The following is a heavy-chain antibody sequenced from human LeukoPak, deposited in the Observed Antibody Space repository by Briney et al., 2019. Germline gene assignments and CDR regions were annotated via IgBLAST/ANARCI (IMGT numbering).Heavy chain of an antibody. CDR2: ISSSGSTI. CDR3: ARGAHDSTVTTWGYYYDYYMDV. V-gene: IGHV3-48*03. Sequence: PGGSLRLSCAASGFTFSSYEMTSVRQAPGKGLEWDSYISSSGSTIYYADSVKGRFTISRDNSKTTRYLQMNSLRAEDTAVYYCARGAHDSTVTTWGYYYDYYMDVWGKGTTVTVSS. D-gene: IGHD4-17*01. CDR1: GFTFSSYE. J-gene: IGHJ6*03.